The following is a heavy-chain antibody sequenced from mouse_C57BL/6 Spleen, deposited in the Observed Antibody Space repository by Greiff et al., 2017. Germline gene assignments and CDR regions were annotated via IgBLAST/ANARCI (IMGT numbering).Heavy chain of an antibody. CDR1: GYTFTSYW. J-gene: IGHJ4*01. CDR3: ARPKLGDYAMDY. CDR2: IHPNSGST. Sequence: VKLQQPGAELVKPGASVKLSCKASGYTFTSYWMHWVKQRPGQGLEWIGMIHPNSGSTNYNEKFKSKATLTVDKSSSTAYMQLSSLTSEDSAVYYCARPKLGDYAMDYWGQGTSVTVSS. D-gene: IGHD4-1*01. V-gene: IGHV1-64*01.